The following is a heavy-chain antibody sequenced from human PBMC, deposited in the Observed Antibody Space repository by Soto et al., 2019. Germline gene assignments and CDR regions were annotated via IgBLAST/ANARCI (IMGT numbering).Heavy chain of an antibody. CDR1: GYTFTSYG. J-gene: IGHJ3*02. V-gene: IGHV1-18*01. CDR3: SRLTEVPTLAAVYI. Sequence: QVQLVQSGAEVKKPGASVKVSCKASGYTFTSYGISWVRQAPGQGREWMGWISAYNGNTNYAQKLQGRVTMTTDTSKSTEYMELRSLRSDDTAVYYCSRLTEVPTLAAVYILGQGKTVNVSS. D-gene: IGHD7-27*01. CDR2: ISAYNGNT.